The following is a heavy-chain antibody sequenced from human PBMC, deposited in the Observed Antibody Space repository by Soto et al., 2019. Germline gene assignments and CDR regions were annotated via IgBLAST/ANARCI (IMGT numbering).Heavy chain of an antibody. CDR1: GYTFISYA. CDR3: ARSEINYSRFDS. J-gene: IGHJ4*02. CDR2: INAGNGDT. D-gene: IGHD2-21*01. V-gene: IGHV1-3*01. Sequence: QVQLVQSGAEVKKPGASVTVSCKASGYTFISYALHWVRQAPGQRLEWIGRINAGNGDTKYSQQFQDRVTITRDTSASTAYTEVSSLRSEDTAIYYCARSEINYSRFDSWGQGTLVTVSS.